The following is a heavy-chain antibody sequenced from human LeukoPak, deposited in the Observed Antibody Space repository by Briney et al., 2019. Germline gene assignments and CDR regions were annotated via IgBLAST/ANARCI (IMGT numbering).Heavy chain of an antibody. CDR1: GYSISNGYY. J-gene: IGHJ3*02. CDR2: IYYSRYS. Sequence: SETLSLTCGVSGYSISNGYYWGWIRQPPGKGLEWIGTIYYSRYSYYNPSLKSRLTISVDTSKNHFSLRLSSVTAADTAIYYCVSGTLTRNAFDIWGQGIMVTVSS. D-gene: IGHD1-26*01. CDR3: VSGTLTRNAFDI. V-gene: IGHV4-38-2*01.